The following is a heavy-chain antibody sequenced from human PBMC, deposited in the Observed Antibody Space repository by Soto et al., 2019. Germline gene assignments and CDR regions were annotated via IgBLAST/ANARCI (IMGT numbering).Heavy chain of an antibody. CDR1: VGSISSGGYY. CDR2: IYYSGST. J-gene: IGHJ4*02. Sequence: QVQLQESGPGLVKPSQTLSLTCTVSVGSISSGGYYWSWIGQHPGKGLEWIGYIYYSGSTYYNPSLKSRVTISVDTSKNQFSLKLSSVTAADTAVYYCARSGSYYVPNFDYWGQGTLVTVSS. D-gene: IGHD1-26*01. CDR3: ARSGSYYVPNFDY. V-gene: IGHV4-31*03.